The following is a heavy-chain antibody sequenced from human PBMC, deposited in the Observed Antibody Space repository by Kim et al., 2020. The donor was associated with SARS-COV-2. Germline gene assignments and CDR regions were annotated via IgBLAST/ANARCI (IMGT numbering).Heavy chain of an antibody. CDR3: AKGAATVTSLVDY. J-gene: IGHJ4*02. V-gene: IGHV3-23*01. Sequence: YYVDSVKGRFTISRDNSKNTLYLQMNNLRAEDTAVYYCAKGAATVTSLVDYWGQGTLVSVSS. D-gene: IGHD4-17*01.